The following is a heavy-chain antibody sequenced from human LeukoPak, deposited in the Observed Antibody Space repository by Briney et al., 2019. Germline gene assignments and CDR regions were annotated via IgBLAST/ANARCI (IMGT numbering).Heavy chain of an antibody. D-gene: IGHD3-10*01. CDR2: INHSGST. Sequence: SETLSLTCAVYGESFSVHYWTWIRQPPGRGLEWIGEINHSGSTTSNPSLNNRVTIPVDTSKNQFSLKLTSVTAADTAVYYCARPRYGSGSLDSWGQGTLVTVSS. CDR3: ARPRYGSGSLDS. J-gene: IGHJ4*02. CDR1: GESFSVHY. V-gene: IGHV4-34*01.